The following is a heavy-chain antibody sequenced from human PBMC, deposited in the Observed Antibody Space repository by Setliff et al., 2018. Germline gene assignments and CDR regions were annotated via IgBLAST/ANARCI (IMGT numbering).Heavy chain of an antibody. V-gene: IGHV3-7*01. CDR1: GFTFSSYW. J-gene: IGHJ4*02. CDR3: ARMRCSGGGCYDWPFDY. Sequence: PGGSLRLSCAASGFTFSSYWMSWVRQAPGKGLEWVANIKQDGSEKYYVDSVKGRFTISRDNAKNSLYLQMNSLRAEDTAFYYCARMRCSGGGCYDWPFDYWGQGTLVTVSS. CDR2: IKQDGSEK. D-gene: IGHD2-15*01.